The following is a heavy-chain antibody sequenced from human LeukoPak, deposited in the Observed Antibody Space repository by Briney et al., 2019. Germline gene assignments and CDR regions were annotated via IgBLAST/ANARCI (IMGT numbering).Heavy chain of an antibody. CDR2: IIPVFGTA. Sequence: ASVKVSCKASGGTFSSYAISWVRQAPGQGLEWMGRIIPVFGTANYAQKFQGRVTITTDESTSTAYMELSSLRSEDTAVYYCASTYGSGSYTLDYWGQGTLVTVSS. J-gene: IGHJ4*02. CDR1: GGTFSSYA. CDR3: ASTYGSGSYTLDY. D-gene: IGHD3-10*01. V-gene: IGHV1-69*05.